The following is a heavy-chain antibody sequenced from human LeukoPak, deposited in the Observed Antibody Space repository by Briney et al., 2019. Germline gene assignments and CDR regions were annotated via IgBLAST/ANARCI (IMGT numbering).Heavy chain of an antibody. CDR3: ALKIWFGEYNWFDP. CDR1: GGSISSSSYY. CDR2: IYYSGST. V-gene: IGHV4-39*01. J-gene: IGHJ5*02. D-gene: IGHD3-10*01. Sequence: SETLSLACTVSGGSISSSSYYWGWIRQPPGKGLEWTGSIYYSGSTYYNPSLKSRVTISVDTSKNQFSLKLSSVTAADTAVYYCALKIWFGEYNWFDPWGQGTLVTVSS.